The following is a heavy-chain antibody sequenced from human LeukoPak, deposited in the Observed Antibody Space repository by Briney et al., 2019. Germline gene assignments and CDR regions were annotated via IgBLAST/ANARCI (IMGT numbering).Heavy chain of an antibody. CDR2: ISYDGSNK. CDR3: ARDEYSSSQDDYYYGMDV. D-gene: IGHD6-6*01. CDR1: GFTFSSYA. J-gene: IGHJ6*02. Sequence: GGSLRLSCAASGFTFSSYAMHWVRQAPGKGLEWVAVISYDGSNKYYADSVKGRFTISRDNSKNTLYLQMNSLRAEDTAVYYCARDEYSSSQDDYYYGMDVWGQGTTVTVSS. V-gene: IGHV3-30-3*01.